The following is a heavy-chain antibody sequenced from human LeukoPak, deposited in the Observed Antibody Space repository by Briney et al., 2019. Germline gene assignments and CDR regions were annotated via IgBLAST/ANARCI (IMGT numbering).Heavy chain of an antibody. V-gene: IGHV3-7*01. CDR2: INRDGSEK. D-gene: IGHD5-24*01. CDR3: SRARGDGYKPFDF. CDR1: GFTLSSYW. J-gene: IGHJ4*02. Sequence: GGSLRLSCSVSGFTLSSYWMTWVRQAPGKGLEWVANINRDGSEKHCVDSVAGRFTVSRDNAKNSLYLQMNSLRAEDTAVYCCSRARGDGYKPFDFWGQGTLVTVSS.